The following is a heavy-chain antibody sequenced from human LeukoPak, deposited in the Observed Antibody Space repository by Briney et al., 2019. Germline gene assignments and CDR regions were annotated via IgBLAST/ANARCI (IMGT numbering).Heavy chain of an antibody. CDR1: GGSISSYY. V-gene: IGHV4-59*12. CDR3: ARAGWFGEFYGPLDY. D-gene: IGHD3-10*01. CDR2: IYYSGST. Sequence: SETLSLTCTVSGGSISSYYWSWIRQPPGKGLEWIGYIYYSGSTNYNPSLKSRVTLSVDTSKKQFSLRLSSVTAADTAVYYCARAGWFGEFYGPLDYWGQGSLFTVSS. J-gene: IGHJ4*02.